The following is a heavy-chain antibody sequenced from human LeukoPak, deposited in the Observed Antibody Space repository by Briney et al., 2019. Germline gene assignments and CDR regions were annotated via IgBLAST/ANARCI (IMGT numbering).Heavy chain of an antibody. V-gene: IGHV4-4*02. D-gene: IGHD6-19*01. J-gene: IGHJ4*02. Sequence: KPSETLSLTCAVSGGSISSSNWWSWVRQPPGKGLEWIGEIYHSGSTNYNPSLKSRVTISVDKSKNQFSLKLSSVTAADTAVYYCARLILLGDIYSSGPWGYFDYWGQGTLVTVSS. CDR1: GGSISSSNW. CDR2: IYHSGST. CDR3: ARLILLGDIYSSGPWGYFDY.